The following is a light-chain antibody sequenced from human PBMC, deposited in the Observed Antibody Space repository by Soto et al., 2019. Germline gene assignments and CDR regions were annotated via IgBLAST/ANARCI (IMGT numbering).Light chain of an antibody. J-gene: IGKJ3*01. CDR1: QSVSSAY. CDR2: GAS. V-gene: IGKV3-20*01. Sequence: EIVLTQSPGTLSLSPGERATLSCRASQSVSSAYLASYQQKPGQAPRLLIYGASSRATGIPARFSGSKSGTDFTLTISRLEPEDLAVYSCQLYGTSFLLTFGPGTKVDVK. CDR3: QLYGTSFLLT.